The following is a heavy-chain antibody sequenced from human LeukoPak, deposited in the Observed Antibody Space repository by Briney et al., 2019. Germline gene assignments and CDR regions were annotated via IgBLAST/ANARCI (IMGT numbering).Heavy chain of an antibody. D-gene: IGHD3-10*01. CDR2: IIPIFGTA. CDR1: GGTFSSYA. V-gene: IGHV1-69*13. J-gene: IGHJ2*01. Sequence: VASVKVSCKASGGTFSSYAISWVRQAPGQGLEWMGGIIPIFGTANYAQKFQGRVTITADESTSTAYMELSSLRSEDTAVYYCARVRFGESSDWYFDLWGRGTLVTVSS. CDR3: ARVRFGESSDWYFDL.